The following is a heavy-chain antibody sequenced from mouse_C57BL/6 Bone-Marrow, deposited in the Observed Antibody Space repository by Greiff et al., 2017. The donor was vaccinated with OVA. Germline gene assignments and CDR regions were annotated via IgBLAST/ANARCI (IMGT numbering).Heavy chain of an antibody. CDR1: GYTFTSYG. CDR3: ARSENYYGSSFYYAMDY. Sequence: QVQLQQSGAELARPGASVKLSCKASGYTFTSYGISWVKQRTGQGLEWIGEIYPRSGNTYYNEKFEGKATLTADKSSSTAYMELRSLTSEDSAVYFCARSENYYGSSFYYAMDYWGQGTSVTVSS. J-gene: IGHJ4*01. V-gene: IGHV1-81*01. D-gene: IGHD1-1*01. CDR2: IYPRSGNT.